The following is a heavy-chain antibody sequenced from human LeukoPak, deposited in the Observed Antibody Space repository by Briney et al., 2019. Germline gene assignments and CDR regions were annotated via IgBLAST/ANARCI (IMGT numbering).Heavy chain of an antibody. Sequence: PGGSLRLSCAASGFTFSSYSMNWVRQAPGKGLEWVANIQDDGVEKNYVESVKGRFIISRDNAKDSLFLQMSSLRDEDTALYYCARGYAAIPDWGQGTLVTVSS. CDR2: IQDDGVEK. CDR1: GFTFSSYS. D-gene: IGHD2-15*01. CDR3: ARGYAAIPD. J-gene: IGHJ4*02. V-gene: IGHV3-7*01.